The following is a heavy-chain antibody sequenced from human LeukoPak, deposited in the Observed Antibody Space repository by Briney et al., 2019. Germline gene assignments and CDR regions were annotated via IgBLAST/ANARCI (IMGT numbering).Heavy chain of an antibody. J-gene: IGHJ4*02. CDR1: GYTLTELS. CDR3: ATAPRITGTRAPLDY. Sequence: ASVKVSCKVSGYTLTELSMHWVRQAPGKGLEWMGGFDPEDGETIYAQKFQGRVTMTEDTSTDTAYMELSSLRSKDTAVYYCATAPRITGTRAPLDYWGQGTLVTVSS. V-gene: IGHV1-24*01. CDR2: FDPEDGET. D-gene: IGHD1-20*01.